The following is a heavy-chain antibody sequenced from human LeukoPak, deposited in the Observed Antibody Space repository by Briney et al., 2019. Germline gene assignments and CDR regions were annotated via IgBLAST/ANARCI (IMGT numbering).Heavy chain of an antibody. J-gene: IGHJ4*02. V-gene: IGHV4-30-2*01. Sequence: PSETLSLTCAVSGGSINSGGHPWSWIRQPPGKGLEWIGYLYQSGSTYYNPSLKSRVTISIDTSKNQFSLKLRSVTAADTAVYYCARLKYSDGSGYRPYYFDYWGQGTLVTVSS. CDR3: ARLKYSDGSGYRPYYFDY. CDR2: LYQSGST. CDR1: GGSINSGGHP. D-gene: IGHD3-22*01.